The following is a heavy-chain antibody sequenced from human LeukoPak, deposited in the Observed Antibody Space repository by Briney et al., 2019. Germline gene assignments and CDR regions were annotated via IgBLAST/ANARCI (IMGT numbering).Heavy chain of an antibody. V-gene: IGHV3-30*02. CDR2: IRYDGSDT. Sequence: GGSLRLSCAASGFSFGSYAMHWVRQAPGKGLDWVAFIRYDGSDTYYADSVKGRFTVSRDNSKNTLYLQMNSLTAEDTALYYCAKEGGGRTFDYWGQGTLVTVSS. J-gene: IGHJ4*02. CDR3: AKEGGGRTFDY. D-gene: IGHD4-23*01. CDR1: GFSFGSYA.